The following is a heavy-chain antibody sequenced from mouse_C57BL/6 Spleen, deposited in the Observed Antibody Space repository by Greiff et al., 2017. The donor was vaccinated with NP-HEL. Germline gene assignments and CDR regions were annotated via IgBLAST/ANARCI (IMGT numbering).Heavy chain of an antibody. CDR1: GYTFTDYE. J-gene: IGHJ2*01. CDR3: TRGSTTVVATGDD. D-gene: IGHD1-1*01. CDR2: IDPETGGT. Sequence: VQLQQSGAELVRPGASVTLSCKASGYTFTDYEMHWVKQTPVHGLEWIGAIDPETGGTAYNQKFKGKAILTADKSSSTAYMELRSLTSEDSAVYYCTRGSTTVVATGDDWGQGTTLTVSS. V-gene: IGHV1-15*01.